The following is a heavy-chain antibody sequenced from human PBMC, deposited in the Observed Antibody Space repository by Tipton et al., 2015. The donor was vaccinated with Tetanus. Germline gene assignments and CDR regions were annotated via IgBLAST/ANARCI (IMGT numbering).Heavy chain of an antibody. V-gene: IGHV3-33*01. CDR2: VWYDGSKQ. CDR3: AREADCSGGSCFSGDFDN. Sequence: SLRLSCAASGFTFSTHGMHWVRQAPGKGLEWVALVWYDGSKQYYADSVKGRFTISRDNSKNTLYLQMNSLRAEDTAVYYCAREADCSGGSCFSGDFDNWGQGTQVTVSS. J-gene: IGHJ4*02. CDR1: GFTFSTHG. D-gene: IGHD2-15*01.